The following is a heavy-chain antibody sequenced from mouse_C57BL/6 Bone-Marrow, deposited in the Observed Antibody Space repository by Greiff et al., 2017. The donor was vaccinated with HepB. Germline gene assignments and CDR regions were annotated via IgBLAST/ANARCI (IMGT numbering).Heavy chain of an antibody. CDR3: ARPPITTVVATDWYFDV. CDR2: ISSGGSYT. V-gene: IGHV5-6*01. J-gene: IGHJ1*03. Sequence: EVHLVESGGDLVKPGGSLKLSCAASGFTFSSYGMSRVRQTPDKRLEWVATISSGGSYTYYPDSVKGRFTISRDNAKNTLYLQMSSLKSEDTAMYYCARPPITTVVATDWYFDVWGTGTTVTVSS. CDR1: GFTFSSYG. D-gene: IGHD1-1*01.